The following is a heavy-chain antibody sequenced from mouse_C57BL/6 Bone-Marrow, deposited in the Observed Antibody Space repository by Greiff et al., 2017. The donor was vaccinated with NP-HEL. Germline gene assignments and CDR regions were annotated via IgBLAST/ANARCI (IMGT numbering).Heavy chain of an antibody. V-gene: IGHV7-1*01. CDR2: SRNKANDYTT. CDR1: GFTFSDFY. Sequence: EVMLVESGGGLVQSGRSLRLSCATSGFTFSDFYMEWVRQAPGKGLEWIAASRNKANDYTTEYSASVKGRFIVSRDTSQSILYLQMNALGAEDTAIYYCARDNGDWYFDVWGTGTTVTVSS. J-gene: IGHJ1*03. CDR3: ARDNGDWYFDV.